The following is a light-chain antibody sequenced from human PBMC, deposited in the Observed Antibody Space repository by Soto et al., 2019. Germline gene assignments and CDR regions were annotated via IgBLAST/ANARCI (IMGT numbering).Light chain of an antibody. CDR1: SADIGSHDY. CDR3: NSYTTTSALG. CDR2: EVS. J-gene: IGLJ1*01. V-gene: IGLV2-14*01. Sequence: QSALTQPASVSGSPGQSITISCTGSSADIGSHDYVSWYQQHPGKVPKLIIYEVSKRPSGASDRFSGSKSGNAAYLSISGLQPEDEADYYCNSYTTTSALGFGTGTKVTVL.